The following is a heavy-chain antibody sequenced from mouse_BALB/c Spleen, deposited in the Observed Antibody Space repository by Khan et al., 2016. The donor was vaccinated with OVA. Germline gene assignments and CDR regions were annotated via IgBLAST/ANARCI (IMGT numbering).Heavy chain of an antibody. CDR1: GYTFTGYW. J-gene: IGHJ2*01. Sequence: VQLQQSGTELVRPGASVNLSCKASGYTFTGYWMQWVKQRPGQGLEWIGAIYPGDGNTRYTQKFKGKATLTADKSSSTAYMQLISLASEESAVYYCARGGITTGYFDYWGQGTTLTVSS. CDR3: ARGGITTGYFDY. V-gene: IGHV1-87*01. D-gene: IGHD1-1*01. CDR2: IYPGDGNT.